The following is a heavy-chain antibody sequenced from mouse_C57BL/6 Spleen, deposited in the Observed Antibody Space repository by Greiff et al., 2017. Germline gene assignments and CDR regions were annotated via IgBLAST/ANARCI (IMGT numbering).Heavy chain of an antibody. CDR3: GRGIYGNYVPDY. Sequence: SGAELVRPGASVKLSCKASGYTFTDYYINWVKQRPGQGLEWIARIYPGSGNTYYNEKFKGKATLTAEKSSSTAYMQLSSLTSEDSAVYFCGRGIYGNYVPDYWGQGTTLTVSS. J-gene: IGHJ2*01. CDR2: IYPGSGNT. CDR1: GYTFTDYY. D-gene: IGHD2-1*01. V-gene: IGHV1-76*01.